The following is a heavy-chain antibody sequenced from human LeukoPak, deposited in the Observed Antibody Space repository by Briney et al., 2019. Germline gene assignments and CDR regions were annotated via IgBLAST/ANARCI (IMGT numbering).Heavy chain of an antibody. V-gene: IGHV3-21*01. J-gene: IGHJ4*02. CDR1: GFTFSSYS. CDR3: ARDHSMIDASDY. CDR2: ISSSSSYI. Sequence: GGSLRLSCAASGFTFSSYSMNWVRQAPGRGLEWVSSISSSSSYIYYADSVKGRFTISRDNAKNSLYLQMNSLRAEDTAVYYCARDHSMIDASDYWGQGTLVTVSS. D-gene: IGHD2-21*01.